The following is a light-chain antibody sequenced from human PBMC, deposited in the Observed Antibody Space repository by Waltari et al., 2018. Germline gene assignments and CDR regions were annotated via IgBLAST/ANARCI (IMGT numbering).Light chain of an antibody. Sequence: IQLHPSPSSLSSSVGYSVTITCRVSQDISTWVAWYQQKPGKAPNLLIYKASILNSGVPSRFSGSGSGTDFILTISNLRPEDVATYFCQQYNTAPWTFGQGTKVEI. CDR3: QQYNTAPWT. J-gene: IGKJ1*01. V-gene: IGKV1-5*03. CDR2: KAS. CDR1: QDISTW.